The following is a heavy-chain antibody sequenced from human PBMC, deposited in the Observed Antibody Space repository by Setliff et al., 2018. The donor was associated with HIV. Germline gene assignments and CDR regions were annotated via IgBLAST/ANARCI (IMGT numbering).Heavy chain of an antibody. CDR3: ARGGAVSADFDS. CDR2: IYYDGRT. V-gene: IGHV4-39*07. CDR1: GGSIRTGAYY. J-gene: IGHJ5*01. D-gene: IGHD3-16*01. Sequence: LSLTCTVSGGSIRTGAYYWGWIRQPPGKGLEWIGSIYYDGRTFYKPSLKRRLTISVATSKNQFSLTLNSVTAADTAVSFCARGGAVSADFDSWGQGTLVTVSS.